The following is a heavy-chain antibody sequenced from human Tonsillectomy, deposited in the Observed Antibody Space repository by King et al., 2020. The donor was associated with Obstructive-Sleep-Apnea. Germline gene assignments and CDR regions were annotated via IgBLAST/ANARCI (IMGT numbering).Heavy chain of an antibody. D-gene: IGHD6-19*01. V-gene: IGHV3-7*03. CDR2: INPDGTEK. CDR1: GFTYSDYW. Sequence: VQLVESGGGLDQPGGSLRLSCEVSGFTYSDYWMNWVRQAPGKGLEWVANINPDGTEKYYVDSVKGRFTISRDNAKDSLYLQMNSLRVDDTALYYCARVVAGIPDYWGQGTLVTVSS. J-gene: IGHJ4*02. CDR3: ARVVAGIPDY.